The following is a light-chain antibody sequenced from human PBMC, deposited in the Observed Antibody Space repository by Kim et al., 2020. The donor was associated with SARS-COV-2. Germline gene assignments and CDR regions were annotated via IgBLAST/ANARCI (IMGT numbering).Light chain of an antibody. Sequence: SASVGDRVTLTCRASQGISSALAWYQQKPGKAPKLLIYDASGLESGVPSRFSGSGSGTDFTLTISSLQPEDFATYYCQQFNNYPTFGGGTKVDIK. CDR1: QGISSA. CDR2: DAS. J-gene: IGKJ4*01. CDR3: QQFNNYPT. V-gene: IGKV1D-13*01.